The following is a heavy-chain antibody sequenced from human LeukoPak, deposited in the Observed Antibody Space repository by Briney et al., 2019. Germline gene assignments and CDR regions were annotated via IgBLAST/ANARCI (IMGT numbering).Heavy chain of an antibody. CDR3: ARQVRLGSRAIDY. CDR2: MNPNSGNT. Sequence: RASVRVSCKASGYTFTSDDINWVRQATGQGLEWMGWMNPNSGNTGYAQKFQGRVTMTRNTSISTAYMELSSLRSEDTAVYYCARQVRLGSRAIDYWGQGTLVTVSS. J-gene: IGHJ4*02. D-gene: IGHD6-13*01. CDR1: GYTFTSDD. V-gene: IGHV1-8*01.